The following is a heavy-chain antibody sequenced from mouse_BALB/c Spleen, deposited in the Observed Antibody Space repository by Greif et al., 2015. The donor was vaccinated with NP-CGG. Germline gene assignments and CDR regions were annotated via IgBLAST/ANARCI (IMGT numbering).Heavy chain of an antibody. CDR2: IYPGDGDT. CDR3: ARARAGYYAMDY. V-gene: IGHV1-80*01. D-gene: IGHD3-1*01. CDR1: GYAFSSYW. Sequence: VQLQQSGAELVRPGSSVKISCKASGYAFSSYWMNWVKQRPGQGLEWIGQIYPGDGDTNYNGKFEGKATLTADKSSSTAYMQLSSLTSEDSAVYFCARARAGYYAMDYWGQGTSVTVSS. J-gene: IGHJ4*01.